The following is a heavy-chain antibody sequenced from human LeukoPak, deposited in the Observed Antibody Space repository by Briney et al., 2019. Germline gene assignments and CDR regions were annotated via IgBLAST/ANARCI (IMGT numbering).Heavy chain of an antibody. CDR1: RFTFSTYW. Sequence: GGSLRLSCAASRFTFSTYWMNWVRQAPGTGLEGVASIKQDGSKKYYVDSVKGRFTIYRDNARNSLYLQMNSLRAEDTAEYFCAREDFWSGFFDYWGREILVTVSS. V-gene: IGHV3-7*01. CDR2: IKQDGSKK. D-gene: IGHD3-3*01. J-gene: IGHJ4*02. CDR3: AREDFWSGFFDY.